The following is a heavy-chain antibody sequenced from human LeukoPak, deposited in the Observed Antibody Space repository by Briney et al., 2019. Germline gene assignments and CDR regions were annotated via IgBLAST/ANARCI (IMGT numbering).Heavy chain of an antibody. CDR2: ISSSSGTI. CDR3: ARTRGYSYGLIDY. V-gene: IGHV3-48*04. Sequence: GGSLRLSCAASGFTSSTYSINWVRQAPGKGLEWVSYISSSSGTIYYADSVKGRFTISRDNAKNSLYLQMNSLRAEDTAVYYCARTRGYSYGLIDYWGQGTLVTVSS. CDR1: GFTSSTYS. D-gene: IGHD5-18*01. J-gene: IGHJ4*02.